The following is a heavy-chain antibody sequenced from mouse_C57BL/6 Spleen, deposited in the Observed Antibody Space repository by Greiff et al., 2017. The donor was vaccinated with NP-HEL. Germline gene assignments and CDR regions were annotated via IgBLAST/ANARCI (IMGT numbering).Heavy chain of an antibody. CDR3: ARCYDGYSLDY. Sequence: VKLQQPGAELVRPGSSVKLSCKASGYTFTSYWMDWVKQRPGQGLEWIGNIYPSDSETHYNQKFKDKATLTVDKSSSTAYMQLSSLTSEDSAVYYCARCYDGYSLDYWGQGTTLTVSS. D-gene: IGHD2-3*01. CDR2: IYPSDSET. V-gene: IGHV1-61*01. CDR1: GYTFTSYW. J-gene: IGHJ2*01.